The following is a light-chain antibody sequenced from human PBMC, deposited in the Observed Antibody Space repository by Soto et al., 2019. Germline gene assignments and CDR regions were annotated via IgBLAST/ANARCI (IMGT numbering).Light chain of an antibody. CDR1: QNVSSN. CDR3: LRDNNWWA. CDR2: GAS. V-gene: IGKV3-15*01. Sequence: EIVMTQSPATLSVSPGERATFSCRASQNVSSNLAWYHQKPAQAPTLLLYGASTRATGIPARFSGSGSGTEFTLAIRGLQSEDFAVSSCLRDNNWWAFGQGTRVEI. J-gene: IGKJ1*01.